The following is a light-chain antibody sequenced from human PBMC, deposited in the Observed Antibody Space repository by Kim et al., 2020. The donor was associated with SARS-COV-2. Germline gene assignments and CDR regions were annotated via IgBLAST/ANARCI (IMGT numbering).Light chain of an antibody. Sequence: SPAERATLSCRASQSVSSCLAWYQQKPGQAPRPLIYNACDRATGIPARVRGSGSGTDFTLTISSLGPEDFAVYYCQQRSDWPSLTFGGGTKVDIK. CDR2: NAC. V-gene: IGKV3-11*01. J-gene: IGKJ4*01. CDR1: QSVSSC. CDR3: QQRSDWPSLT.